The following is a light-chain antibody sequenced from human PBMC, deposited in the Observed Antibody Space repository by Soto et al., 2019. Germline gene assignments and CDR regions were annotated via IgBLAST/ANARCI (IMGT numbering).Light chain of an antibody. J-gene: IGKJ1*01. CDR2: GAS. CDR1: QSVSSY. Sequence: EIVLTQSPATLSLSPGERATLSCRTSQSVSSYLAWYQQKPGQPPRLLIYGASNRATDIPARFSGSGSATDFTLTISSLEPEDFAVYYCQQRSATWTFGQGTKMEIK. CDR3: QQRSATWT. V-gene: IGKV3-11*01.